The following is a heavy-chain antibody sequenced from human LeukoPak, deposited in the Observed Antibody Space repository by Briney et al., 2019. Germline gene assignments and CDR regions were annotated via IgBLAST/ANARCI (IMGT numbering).Heavy chain of an antibody. CDR1: GFTFDDYS. D-gene: IGHD5-18*01. V-gene: IGHV3-43*01. Sequence: PGGSPRLSCAASGFTFDDYSMHWVRQRPGKGLEWVSLISWDGSDTDYGVSVKGRFSISRDNSQNSLYLQMNSLRTEDTALYYCAKDLNTAWGDAFDVWGQGTMVSVSS. J-gene: IGHJ3*01. CDR2: ISWDGSDT. CDR3: AKDLNTAWGDAFDV.